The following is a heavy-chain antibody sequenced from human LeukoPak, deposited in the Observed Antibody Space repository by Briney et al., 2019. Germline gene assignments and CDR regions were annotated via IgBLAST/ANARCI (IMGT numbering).Heavy chain of an antibody. V-gene: IGHV1-69*01. J-gene: IGHJ4*02. CDR3: ARNPPRTGDFNS. CDR2: IIPIFGTA. D-gene: IGHD7-27*01. Sequence: SVKVSCKASGGTFSSYAISWVRQAPGQGLEWMGGIIPIFGTANYAQKFQGRVTITADESTSTAYMELSSLRSEDTAVYYCARNPPRTGDFNSWGQGALVTVS. CDR1: GGTFSSYA.